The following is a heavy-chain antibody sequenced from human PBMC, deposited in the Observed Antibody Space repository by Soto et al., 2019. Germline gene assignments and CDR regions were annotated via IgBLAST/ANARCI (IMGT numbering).Heavy chain of an antibody. CDR1: GLIFRTYA. Sequence: QVQLEESGGGVVQPGRSLRLSCAASGLIFRTYAMHWVRQAPGKGLVWVSVISYDGSEKHYADSVKGRFTISRDNSNNMLYLQMNSLRADDTAVYYCAREGIAAAGPLDYWGQGTVVTVSS. CDR2: ISYDGSEK. V-gene: IGHV3-33*01. CDR3: AREGIAAAGPLDY. J-gene: IGHJ4*02. D-gene: IGHD6-13*01.